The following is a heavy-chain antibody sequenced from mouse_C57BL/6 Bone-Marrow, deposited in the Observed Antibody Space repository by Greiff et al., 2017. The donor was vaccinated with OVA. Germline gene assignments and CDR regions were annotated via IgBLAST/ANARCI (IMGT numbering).Heavy chain of an antibody. V-gene: IGHV1-50*01. CDR3: ARYYYGTPFAY. D-gene: IGHD1-1*01. CDR2: IDPSDSYT. Sequence: QVQLQQPGAELVKPGASVKLSCKASGYTFTSYWMQWVKQRPGQGLEWIGEIDPSDSYTNYNQKFKGKATLTVDTYSSTAYMQLSSLTSEDSALYYCARYYYGTPFAYWGQGTLVTVSA. CDR1: GYTFTSYW. J-gene: IGHJ3*01.